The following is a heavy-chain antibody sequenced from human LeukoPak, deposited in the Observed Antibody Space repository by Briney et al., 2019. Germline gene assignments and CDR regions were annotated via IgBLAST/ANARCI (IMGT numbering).Heavy chain of an antibody. CDR1: GGSISSYY. D-gene: IGHD2-21*02. CDR3: ARSAVTPDAFDI. Sequence: SETLSLTCTVSGGSISSYYWSWIRQPPGKGLEWIGYIYYSGSTNYNPSLESRVTISVDTSKSQFSLKLSSVTAADTAVYYCARSAVTPDAFDIWGQGTMVTVSS. J-gene: IGHJ3*02. CDR2: IYYSGST. V-gene: IGHV4-59*01.